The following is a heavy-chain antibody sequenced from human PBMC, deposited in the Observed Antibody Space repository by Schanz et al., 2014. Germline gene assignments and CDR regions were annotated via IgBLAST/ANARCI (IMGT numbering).Heavy chain of an antibody. D-gene: IGHD3-3*01. V-gene: IGHV3-23*04. Sequence: VQLVESGGGVVQPGGSLRLSCAASGFTFSTYAMTWVRQAPGKGLEWVSAISGSGGSTYYADSVKGRFTISRDNSKNSLYLQMNSLKTEDTAIYYCTTGFYYYTDTNSSFDYWGPGTQVVVSS. J-gene: IGHJ4*02. CDR1: GFTFSTYA. CDR2: ISGSGGST. CDR3: TTGFYYYTDTNSSFDY.